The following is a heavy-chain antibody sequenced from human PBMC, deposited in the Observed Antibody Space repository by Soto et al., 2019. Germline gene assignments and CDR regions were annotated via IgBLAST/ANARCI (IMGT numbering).Heavy chain of an antibody. Sequence: ASVKVSCKTSGYTFTTYGIICVRQAPGQHLEWLGWISTRNGDTNYAQRFQGRVTLTTDTSTSTAYMELKDLRSDDTAVYFCARVMLLPNPAADFWGRGTLVTVSS. D-gene: IGHD2-21*01. J-gene: IGHJ4*02. V-gene: IGHV1-18*04. CDR3: ARVMLLPNPAADF. CDR2: ISTRNGDT. CDR1: GYTFTTYG.